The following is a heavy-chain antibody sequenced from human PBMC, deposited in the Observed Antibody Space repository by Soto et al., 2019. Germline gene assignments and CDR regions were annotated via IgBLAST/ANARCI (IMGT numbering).Heavy chain of an antibody. Sequence: QVHLVQSGAEVKKPGASVKVSCTASGYTFTNFGISWVRQAPGQGLEWMGWISAYNGNTNYAQKFQGRVTMTTDTFTSTAYMELRSLRSEDTAVYYCARVGTPIDYWGQGTLVTVSS. J-gene: IGHJ4*02. D-gene: IGHD7-27*01. CDR2: ISAYNGNT. CDR1: GYTFTNFG. CDR3: ARVGTPIDY. V-gene: IGHV1-18*01.